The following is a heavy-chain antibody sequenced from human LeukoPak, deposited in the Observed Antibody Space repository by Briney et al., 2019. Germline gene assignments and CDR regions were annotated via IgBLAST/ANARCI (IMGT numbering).Heavy chain of an antibody. CDR1: GYTFTSYG. Sequence: APVKVSCKASGYTFTSYGISWVRQAPGQGLEWMGWISAYNGNTNYAQKLQGRVTMTTDTSTTTAYMELRSLRSDDTAVYYCAREGCGGDCYSYNWFDPWGQGTLVTVSS. J-gene: IGHJ5*02. CDR2: ISAYNGNT. V-gene: IGHV1-18*01. D-gene: IGHD2-21*02. CDR3: AREGCGGDCYSYNWFDP.